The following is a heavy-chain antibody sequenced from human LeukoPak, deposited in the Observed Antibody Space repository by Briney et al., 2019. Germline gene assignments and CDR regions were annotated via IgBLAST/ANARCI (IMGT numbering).Heavy chain of an antibody. D-gene: IGHD4-17*01. V-gene: IGHV3-13*01. CDR2: IGTLGDT. CDR3: ARGWTVTSYDAFDI. CDR1: GFTFSSYD. Sequence: GGSLRLSCAASGFTFSSYDMHWVRQATGKGLEWVSAIGTLGDTYYPGSVKGRFTISRENAKNSLYLQLNSLRAEDTAVYYCARGWTVTSYDAFDIWGQGTMVTVSS. J-gene: IGHJ3*02.